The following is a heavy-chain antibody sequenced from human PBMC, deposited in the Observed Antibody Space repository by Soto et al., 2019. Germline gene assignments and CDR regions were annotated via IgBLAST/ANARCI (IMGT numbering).Heavy chain of an antibody. J-gene: IGHJ4*02. Sequence: GSLRLSCAASGFTFSTNWMHWVRQAPGKGLVWVSRINSDGSSTSYADSVKGRFTISRDNAKNTLYLQVNSLRAEDTAVYYCARDLASTTIPNFWGQGTLVTVSS. CDR1: GFTFSTNW. CDR2: INSDGSST. D-gene: IGHD4-17*01. CDR3: ARDLASTTIPNF. V-gene: IGHV3-74*01.